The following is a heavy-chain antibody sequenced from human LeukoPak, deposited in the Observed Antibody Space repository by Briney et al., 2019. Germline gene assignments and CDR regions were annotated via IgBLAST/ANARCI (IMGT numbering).Heavy chain of an antibody. CDR2: IIPIFGTA. CDR3: AGLIPRSRGWRDYGMDV. D-gene: IGHD6-19*01. CDR1: GGTFSSYA. Sequence: ASVKVSCKASGGTFSSYAISWVRQAPGQGLEWMGGIIPIFGTANYAQKFQGRVTITTDESTSTAYMELSSLRSEDTAVYYCAGLIPRSRGWRDYGMDVWGQGTTVTVSS. J-gene: IGHJ6*02. V-gene: IGHV1-69*05.